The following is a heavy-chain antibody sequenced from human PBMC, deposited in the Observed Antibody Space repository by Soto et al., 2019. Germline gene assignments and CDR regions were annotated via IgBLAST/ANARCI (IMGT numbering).Heavy chain of an antibody. CDR2: ISGSGGST. D-gene: IGHD6-13*01. CDR1: GFTFSNYA. Sequence: EVQLLESGGGLVQPGGSLRLSCAASGFTFSNYAMSWVRQAPGKGLEWVSVISGSGGSTYYADSVKGRFTISRDNSKNTLYLQMNSLRAEDTAVYYCAKMTVALAAARRLNEYWGQGTLVTVSS. CDR3: AKMTVALAAARRLNEY. J-gene: IGHJ4*02. V-gene: IGHV3-23*01.